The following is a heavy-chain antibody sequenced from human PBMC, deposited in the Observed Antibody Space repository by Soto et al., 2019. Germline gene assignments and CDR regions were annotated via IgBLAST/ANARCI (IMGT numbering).Heavy chain of an antibody. CDR3: ARGGNGYSNYFDP. J-gene: IGHJ5*02. V-gene: IGHV1-46*03. D-gene: IGHD5-18*01. Sequence: DSGKVSCKASGYTFINYYMHWVRQAPGQGLEWMGLINPSGGGTRNAQKYQGRITMTRDTSTNTVYMELSSLRSEDTAVYYCARGGNGYSNYFDPWGQGTPVSVSS. CDR1: GYTFINYY. CDR2: INPSGGGT.